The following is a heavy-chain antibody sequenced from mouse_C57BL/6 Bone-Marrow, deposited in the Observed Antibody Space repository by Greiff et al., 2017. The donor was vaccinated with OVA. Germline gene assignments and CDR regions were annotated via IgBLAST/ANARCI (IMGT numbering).Heavy chain of an antibody. D-gene: IGHD2-5*01. CDR1: GYTFTSYW. V-gene: IGHV1-72*01. J-gene: IGHJ3*01. CDR2: IDPNSGGT. Sequence: QVHVKQSGAELVKPGASVKLSCKASGYTFTSYWMHWVKPRPGRGLEWIGRIDPNSGGTKYNEKFKSKATLTVDKPSSTAYMQLSSLTSEDSAVYYCAREGVYSNYWFAYWGQGTLVTVSA. CDR3: AREGVYSNYWFAY.